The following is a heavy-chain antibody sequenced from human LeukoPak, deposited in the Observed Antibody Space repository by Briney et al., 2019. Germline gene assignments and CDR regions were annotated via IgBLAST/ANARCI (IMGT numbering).Heavy chain of an antibody. CDR1: GFTVSSNY. V-gene: IGHV3-23*01. Sequence: PGGSLRLSCAASGFTVSSNYISWVRQAPGKGLEWVSGISPNGVITYYADSVKGRFTISRDNSKGTVYLQMNSLRPEDTAVYYCAKDDAWLQYGNWGRGTLVTVSS. D-gene: IGHD5-24*01. CDR2: ISPNGVIT. CDR3: AKDDAWLQYGN. J-gene: IGHJ4*02.